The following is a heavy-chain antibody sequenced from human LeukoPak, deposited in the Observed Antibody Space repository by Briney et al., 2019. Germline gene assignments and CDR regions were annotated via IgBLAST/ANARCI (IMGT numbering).Heavy chain of an antibody. CDR2: ISSSSSYI. Sequence: GGSLRLSCAASGFTFSSYSMNWVRQAPGKGLEWVSSISSSSSYIYYADSVKGRFTISRDNAKNSLYLQMNSLRAEDTAVYYCARDRCSSTSCGDYWGQGTLVTVS. CDR3: ARDRCSSTSCGDY. J-gene: IGHJ4*02. D-gene: IGHD2-2*01. CDR1: GFTFSSYS. V-gene: IGHV3-21*01.